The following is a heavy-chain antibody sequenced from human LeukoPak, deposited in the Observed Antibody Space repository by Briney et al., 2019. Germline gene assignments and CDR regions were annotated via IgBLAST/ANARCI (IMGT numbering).Heavy chain of an antibody. J-gene: IGHJ4*02. CDR2: IKSKTDGGTP. CDR1: GLSFSNAW. V-gene: IGHV3-15*01. D-gene: IGHD6-13*01. Sequence: GGSLRLSCAASGLSFSNAWMSWVRQAPGKGLEWVGRIKSKTDGGTPDYAAPVKGRFTISRDDSKNTLYLQMNSLKTEDTAVYYCTGVSRSSWYDYWGQGTLVTVSS. CDR3: TGVSRSSWYDY.